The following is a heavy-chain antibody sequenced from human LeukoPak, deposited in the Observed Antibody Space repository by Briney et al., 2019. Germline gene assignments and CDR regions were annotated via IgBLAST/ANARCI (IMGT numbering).Heavy chain of an antibody. CDR3: ARDQDWAFDY. D-gene: IGHD3/OR15-3a*01. J-gene: IGHJ4*02. CDR2: IYSNGDT. V-gene: IGHV3-53*01. CDR1: GFTVRYNY. Sequence: PGGSLRLSCAASGFTVRYNYMSWVRQAPGKGLEWVSVIYSNGDTYYADSVKGRFIISRDNAKKSLYLQMNNLRAEDTAVYYCARDQDWAFDYWGQGILVTVSS.